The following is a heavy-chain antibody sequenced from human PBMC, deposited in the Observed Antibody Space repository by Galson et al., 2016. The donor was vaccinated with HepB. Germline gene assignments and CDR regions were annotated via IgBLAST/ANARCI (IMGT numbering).Heavy chain of an antibody. J-gene: IGHJ4*02. CDR1: GGSFGSFA. CDR3: AREPPTGAYRYGHGDY. CDR2: IIPTFGTT. V-gene: IGHV1-69*13. Sequence: SVKVSCKASGGSFGSFAISWVRQAPGQGLEWMGGIIPTFGTTNYAQKFQGRVTITADESTSTAYMELSSLRSEETAVYFCAREPPTGAYRYGHGDYWGQGTLVTVSS. D-gene: IGHD5-18*01.